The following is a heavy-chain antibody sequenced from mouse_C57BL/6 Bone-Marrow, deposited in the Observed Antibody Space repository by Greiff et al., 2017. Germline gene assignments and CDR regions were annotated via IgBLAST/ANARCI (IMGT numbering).Heavy chain of an antibody. CDR3: GRYPVVATDY. CDR1: GFNIKDYY. D-gene: IGHD1-1*01. V-gene: IGHV14-2*01. CDR2: IDPEDGET. Sequence: EVQLQQSGAELVKPGASVKLSCTASGFNIKDYYMHWVKQRTEQGLEWIGRIDPEDGETKYAPKFQGKATITADKSSNTAYLQLSSLTSEDPAVFCCGRYPVVATDYWGQGTTLTVSS. J-gene: IGHJ2*01.